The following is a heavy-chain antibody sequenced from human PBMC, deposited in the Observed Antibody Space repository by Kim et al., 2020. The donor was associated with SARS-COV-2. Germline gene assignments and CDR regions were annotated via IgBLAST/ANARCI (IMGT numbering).Heavy chain of an antibody. CDR1: GYTFTSYA. D-gene: IGHD6-19*01. Sequence: ASVKVSCKASGYTFTSYAMHWVRQAPGQRLEWMGWINAGNGNTKYSQKFQGRVTITRDTSASTAYMELSSLRSEDTAVYYCARDSKIAVAAGAFDIWGQGTMVTVSS. J-gene: IGHJ3*02. V-gene: IGHV1-3*01. CDR3: ARDSKIAVAAGAFDI. CDR2: INAGNGNT.